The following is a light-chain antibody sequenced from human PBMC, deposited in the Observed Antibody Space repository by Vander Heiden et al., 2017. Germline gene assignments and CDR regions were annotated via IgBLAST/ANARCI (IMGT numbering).Light chain of an antibody. CDR1: QVINSY. CDR3: QRTNNAPFT. V-gene: IGKV1-27*01. Sequence: IQLTQSPSSLSASVGDRVTITCRVSQVINSYLNWYRQKPAKVPKRLSYSASNLQSGVPSRLSGSGSGTDFTLTISRLQPKDVASFYGQRTNNAPFTSGPGTKVDIK. J-gene: IGKJ3*01. CDR2: SAS.